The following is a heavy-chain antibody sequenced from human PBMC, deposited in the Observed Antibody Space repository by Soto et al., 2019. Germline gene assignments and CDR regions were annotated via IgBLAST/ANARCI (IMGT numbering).Heavy chain of an antibody. Sequence: QVQLQESGPGLVKPSQTLSLTCTVSGGSISSGGYYWTWIRQHPGKGLEWIGYNYYSGITYYNPSLQIRVTIYIDTSKNHFSLKLSSVTAADTAVYYCARGSSIAGLYYGMDVWGHGTTVTVSS. CDR3: ARGSSIAGLYYGMDV. J-gene: IGHJ6*02. V-gene: IGHV4-31*03. CDR1: GGSISSGGYY. D-gene: IGHD6-6*01. CDR2: NYYSGIT.